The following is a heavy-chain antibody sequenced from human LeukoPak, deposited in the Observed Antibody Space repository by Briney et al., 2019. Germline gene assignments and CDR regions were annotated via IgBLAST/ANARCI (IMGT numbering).Heavy chain of an antibody. D-gene: IGHD3-3*01. CDR3: ARDLMSDTIFGDNWFDP. V-gene: IGHV3-21*01. J-gene: IGHJ5*02. CDR1: GFTFSSYS. Sequence: GGSLRLSCAASGFTFSSYSMNWVRQAPGKGLEWVSSISSSSSYIYYADSVKGRFTISRDNAKNSLYLQMNSLRAEDTAVYYCARDLMSDTIFGDNWFDPWGQGTLVTVSS. CDR2: ISSSSSYI.